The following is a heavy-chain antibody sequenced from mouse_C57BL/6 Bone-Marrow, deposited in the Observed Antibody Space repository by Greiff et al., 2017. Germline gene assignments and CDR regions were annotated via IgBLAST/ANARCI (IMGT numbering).Heavy chain of an antibody. CDR1: GYSITSDY. CDR3: ARGDFDD. Sequence: EVQLQESGPGLAKPSQTLSLTCSVTGYSITSDYWHWIRTFPGNKLEYMGSISYSGITYYTPSPKSRITLTRDTSKKQYYLKLKSGTTEDTATYYGARGDFDDWGKGTTLTVSS. J-gene: IGHJ2*01. CDR2: ISYSGIT. V-gene: IGHV3-8*01.